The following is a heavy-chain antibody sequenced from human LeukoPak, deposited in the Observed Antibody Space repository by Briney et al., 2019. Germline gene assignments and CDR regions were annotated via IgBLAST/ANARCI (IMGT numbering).Heavy chain of an antibody. Sequence: PSETLSLTCTVSGGSISSGSYYWSWIRQPAGKGLEWIGSIYYSGSTYYNPSLKSRVTISVDTSKNQFSLKLSSVTAADTAVYYCARQLGLWQLLLYYFDYWGQGTLVTVSS. V-gene: IGHV4-39*01. CDR2: IYYSGST. CDR1: GGSISSGSYY. D-gene: IGHD2-15*01. J-gene: IGHJ4*02. CDR3: ARQLGLWQLLLYYFDY.